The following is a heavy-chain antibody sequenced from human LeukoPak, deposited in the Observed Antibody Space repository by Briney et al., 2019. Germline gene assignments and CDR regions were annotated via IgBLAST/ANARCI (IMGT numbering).Heavy chain of an antibody. CDR3: SRIVVVIGAFDI. CDR2: ISYGGSDK. J-gene: IGHJ3*02. V-gene: IGHV3-30*03. Sequence: GRSLRLSCAASGFTFSSYGIHWVRQAPGKGLEWVAVISYGGSDKYYADSVKGRFAISRDNSNNTLYLQMNSLRAEDTAVYYCSRIVVVIGAFDIWGQGTMVTVSS. CDR1: GFTFSSYG. D-gene: IGHD3-22*01.